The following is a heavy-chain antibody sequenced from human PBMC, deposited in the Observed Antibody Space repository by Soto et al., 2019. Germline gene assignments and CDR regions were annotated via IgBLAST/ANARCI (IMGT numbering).Heavy chain of an antibody. CDR1: GGSFDNDG. J-gene: IGHJ5*02. D-gene: IGHD3-16*01. CDR2: INTILGLP. CDR3: VRGPVRGMGGDR. V-gene: IGHV1-69*04. Sequence: QVQLVQSGADMKEPGSSVKVSCKASGGSFDNDGINWVRQAPGQGLEWMGRINTILGLPNYAHKFQGRVTITADKSTTTSYMELSSLTVEDTAVYFCVRGPVRGMGGDRWGLGTLVTVSS.